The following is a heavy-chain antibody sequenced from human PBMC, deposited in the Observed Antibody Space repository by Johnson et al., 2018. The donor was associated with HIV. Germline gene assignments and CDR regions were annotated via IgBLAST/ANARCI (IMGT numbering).Heavy chain of an antibody. V-gene: IGHV3-30*14. Sequence: QVQLVESGGGVMQPGKSLRLSCEASGFTFRSYAMHWVRQAPGKGLEWVAVITYDGRNKYYTDSVKGRFIISSDNSKNTLYLQMNSLRVEDTAVYYCAREWGGKWNMAFDIWGQGTMVTVSS. CDR3: AREWGGKWNMAFDI. CDR1: GFTFRSYA. D-gene: IGHD2/OR15-2a*01. CDR2: ITYDGRNK. J-gene: IGHJ3*02.